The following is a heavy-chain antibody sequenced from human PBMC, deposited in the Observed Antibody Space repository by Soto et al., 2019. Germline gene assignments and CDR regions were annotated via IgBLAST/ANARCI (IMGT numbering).Heavy chain of an antibody. CDR3: VRDIVAPDSFLYFDY. CDR1: GFTFSSYY. V-gene: IGHV3-7*05. D-gene: IGHD2-21*01. Sequence: GGSLRLSCVASGFTFSSYYMTWVRQSPGEGLEWVANMNQDGSEKYYVDSVKGRFIISRDNAENSLYLDVSSLRADDTAVYYCVRDIVAPDSFLYFDYWGQGTLVTVSS. J-gene: IGHJ4*02. CDR2: MNQDGSEK.